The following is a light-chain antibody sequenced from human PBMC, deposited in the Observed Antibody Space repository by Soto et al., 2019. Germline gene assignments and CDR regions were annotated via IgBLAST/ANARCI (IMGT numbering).Light chain of an antibody. CDR1: SSNIGSHT. Sequence: QAVVTQPPSASGTPGQRVVISCSGTSSNIGSHTVNWYQQLPGTAPKLLFYSNDQRPSGVPDRFSGSKSATSASLAISGLQSEDEADYYCAAWDDNLNGWVFGGGTKLTVL. CDR3: AAWDDNLNGWV. J-gene: IGLJ3*02. V-gene: IGLV1-44*01. CDR2: SND.